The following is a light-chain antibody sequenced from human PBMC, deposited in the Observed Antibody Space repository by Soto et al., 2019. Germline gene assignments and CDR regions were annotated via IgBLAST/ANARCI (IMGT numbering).Light chain of an antibody. V-gene: IGKV3-20*01. Sequence: EVVLTQSPGTLSLSPGERATLSCRASQIVNSNYLAWYQQKSGQAPRLLIFGASYRATGIPDRFSGSGSGTDFTLTISGLEPEDVALYYCQQYSSSVLTFGGGTRVDI. CDR1: QIVNSNY. J-gene: IGKJ4*01. CDR3: QQYSSSVLT. CDR2: GAS.